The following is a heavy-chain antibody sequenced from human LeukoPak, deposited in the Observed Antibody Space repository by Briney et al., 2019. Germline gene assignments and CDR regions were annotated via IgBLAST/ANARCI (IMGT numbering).Heavy chain of an antibody. CDR3: ARQGYISGQGFRNNWFDP. CDR1: GASISSSSFY. D-gene: IGHD6-19*01. Sequence: SETLSLTCTVSGASISSSSFYWGWIPQPPGRGQEWIGTIFYSGSTYYNPSRRSRVTMSVDTSKNQFPLRLSSVTAADTAVYYCARQGYISGQGFRNNWFDPWGQGSLVTVSS. V-gene: IGHV4-39*01. J-gene: IGHJ5*02. CDR2: IFYSGST.